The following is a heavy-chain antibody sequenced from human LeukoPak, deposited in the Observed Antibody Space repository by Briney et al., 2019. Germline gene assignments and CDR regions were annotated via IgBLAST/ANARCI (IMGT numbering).Heavy chain of an antibody. CDR1: GGSISSGGYY. D-gene: IGHD6-13*01. CDR2: IYYSGST. Sequence: SQTLSLTCTVSGGSISSGGYYWSWIRQHPGKGLEWIGYIYYSGSTYYNPSLKSRVTISVDTSKNQFSLKLSSVTAADTAVYYCARHTAPYSSSWYLLDYWGKGTLVTVSS. J-gene: IGHJ4*02. V-gene: IGHV4-31*03. CDR3: ARHTAPYSSSWYLLDY.